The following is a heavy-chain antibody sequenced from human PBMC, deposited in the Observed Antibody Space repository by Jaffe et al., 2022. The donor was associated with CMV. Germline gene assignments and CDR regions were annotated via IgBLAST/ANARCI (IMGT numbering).Heavy chain of an antibody. CDR2: ISASNGNT. CDR3: ARLNGNTWWDNFDY. Sequence: QVQLVQSGAEVKKPGASVKVSCKTSGYTFSNYGFTWVRQAPGQGLEWMGWISASNGNTNYAQSLQGRVTMTTDTSTSTVYMELRSLRSDDTAVYYCARLNGNTWWDNFDYWGQGTLVTVSS. J-gene: IGHJ4*02. V-gene: IGHV1-18*04. CDR1: GYTFSNYG. D-gene: IGHD2-15*01.